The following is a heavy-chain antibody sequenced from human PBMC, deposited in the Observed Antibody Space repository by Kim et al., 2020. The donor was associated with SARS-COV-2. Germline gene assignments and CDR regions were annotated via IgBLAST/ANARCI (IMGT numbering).Heavy chain of an antibody. J-gene: IGHJ5*02. V-gene: IGHV4-38-2*02. Sequence: SETLSLTCTVSGYSISAGSYWGWLRQPPGKALEWIGNFYHGGSPYYNPSLRSRVTISEDSSKNQFSLRLNSVTATDTAVYYCARAREMAFGPWGQGTLVIVSS. CDR1: GYSISAGSY. CDR2: FYHGGSP. D-gene: IGHD2-8*01. CDR3: ARAREMAFGP.